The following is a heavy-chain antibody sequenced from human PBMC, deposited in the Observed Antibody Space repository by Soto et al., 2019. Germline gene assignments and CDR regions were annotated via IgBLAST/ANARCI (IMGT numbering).Heavy chain of an antibody. CDR1: GDSVSSNSAA. CDR3: ASGGVNVDSFDI. CDR2: TYYRSKWYN. J-gene: IGHJ3*02. Sequence: SQTLSLTCAISGDSVSSNSAAWNWIRQSPSRGLEWLGRTYYRSKWYNDYAVSVKSRITINPDTSKNQFSLHLNSVTPEDTAVYDCASGGVNVDSFDIWGQGTMVTVSS. D-gene: IGHD3-16*02. V-gene: IGHV6-1*01.